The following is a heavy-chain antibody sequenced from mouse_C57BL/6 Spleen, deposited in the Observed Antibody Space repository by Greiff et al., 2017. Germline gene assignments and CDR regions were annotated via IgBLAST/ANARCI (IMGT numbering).Heavy chain of an antibody. CDR3: ARRRSYGSAHWYFDV. V-gene: IGHV1-80*01. CDR1: GYAFSSYW. Sequence: VQLQQSGAELVKPGASVKISCKASGYAFSSYWMNWVKQRPGKGLEWIGQIYPGDGDTNYNGKFKGKATLTADKSSSTAYMQLSSLTSEDSAVYFWARRRSYGSAHWYFDVWGTGTTVTVSS. J-gene: IGHJ1*03. D-gene: IGHD1-1*01. CDR2: IYPGDGDT.